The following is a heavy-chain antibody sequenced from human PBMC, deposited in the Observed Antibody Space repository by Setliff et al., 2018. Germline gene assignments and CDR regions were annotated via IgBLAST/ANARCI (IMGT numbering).Heavy chain of an antibody. J-gene: IGHJ4*02. V-gene: IGHV4-59*01. CDR3: ASTPRRGLDIRTRVGAFDS. D-gene: IGHD1-26*01. CDR2: LYYNGTT. Sequence: SETLSLTCSVSGASISSNYWSWIRQSPGKGPEWIGYLYYNGTTRFGPSLKSRATISLDTSRNQFSLRLTSVTAADTAVYYCASTPRRGLDIRTRVGAFDSWGQGTVVTVSS. CDR1: GASISSNY.